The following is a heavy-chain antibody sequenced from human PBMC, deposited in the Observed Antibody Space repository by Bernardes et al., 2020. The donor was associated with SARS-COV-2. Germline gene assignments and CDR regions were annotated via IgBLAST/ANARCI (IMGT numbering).Heavy chain of an antibody. V-gene: IGHV1-18*01. D-gene: IGHD2-8*01. CDR1: GYSFTTYG. Sequence: ASVKVSCKTSGYSFTTYGVTWVRQAPGQGLEWVGWVSGYNGKAKYAEKFQDRVTLTTDTSTNTVYMDMRSLTSEDTAVYYCAREPSRVRCLDYWGQGTLVTVSS. CDR2: VSGYNGKA. J-gene: IGHJ4*02. CDR3: AREPSRVRCLDY.